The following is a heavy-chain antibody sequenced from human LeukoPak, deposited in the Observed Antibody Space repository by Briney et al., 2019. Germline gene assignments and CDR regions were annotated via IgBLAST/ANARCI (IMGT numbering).Heavy chain of an antibody. CDR3: ASNSGSYSGGTDYYFDY. CDR2: INPNSGRT. D-gene: IGHD1-26*01. J-gene: IGHJ4*02. CDR1: GYTFTGYY. V-gene: IGHV1-2*02. Sequence: GASVKVSCKASGYTFTGYYMHWVRQAPGQGLEWMGWINPNSGRTNYAQKFQGRVTMTRDTSISTAYMELSRLRSDDTAVYYCASNSGSYSGGTDYYFDYWGQGTLVTVSS.